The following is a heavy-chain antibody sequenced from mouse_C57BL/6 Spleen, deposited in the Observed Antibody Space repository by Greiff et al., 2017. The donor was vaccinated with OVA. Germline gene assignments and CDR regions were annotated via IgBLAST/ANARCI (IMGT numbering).Heavy chain of an antibody. Sequence: VHLVESGPGLVQPSQSLSITCTVSGFSLTSYGLHWVRQSPGKGLEWLGVIWRGESTDYNAAFMSRLSITKDNSKSQVFFKMNSLQADDTAIYYCAKTLTGTRYFDVWGTGTTVTVSS. CDR2: IWRGEST. CDR3: AKTLTGTRYFDV. V-gene: IGHV2-5*01. J-gene: IGHJ1*03. CDR1: GFSLTSYG. D-gene: IGHD2-14*01.